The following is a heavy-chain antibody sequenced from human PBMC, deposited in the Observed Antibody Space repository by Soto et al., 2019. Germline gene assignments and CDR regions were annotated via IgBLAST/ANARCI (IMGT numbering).Heavy chain of an antibody. D-gene: IGHD3-3*01. CDR3: AKDHIVVTIFGVVHNWFDP. Sequence: PGGSLRLSCAASGFTFSSYAMSWVRQAPGKGLEWVAVISYDGSNKYYADSVKGRFTISRDNSKNTLYLQMNSLRAEDTAVYYCAKDHIVVTIFGVVHNWFDPWGQGTLVTVSS. CDR1: GFTFSSYA. V-gene: IGHV3-30*18. CDR2: ISYDGSNK. J-gene: IGHJ5*02.